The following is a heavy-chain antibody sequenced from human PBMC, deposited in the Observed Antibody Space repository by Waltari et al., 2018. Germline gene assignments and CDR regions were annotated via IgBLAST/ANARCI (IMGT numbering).Heavy chain of an antibody. J-gene: IGHJ6*02. CDR3: AKDRVKWDV. Sequence: EEQLLESGGGLVQPGGSRRLSCAASGFPLSTYAISWVRQAPGKGLGLVASISGNGGGTHYADSVKGRFTISRDNSKNTLYVQMNSLRAEDTAVYYCAKDRVKWDVWGQGTTVTVSS. CDR1: GFPLSTYA. V-gene: IGHV3-23*01. CDR2: ISGNGGGT. D-gene: IGHD3-10*01.